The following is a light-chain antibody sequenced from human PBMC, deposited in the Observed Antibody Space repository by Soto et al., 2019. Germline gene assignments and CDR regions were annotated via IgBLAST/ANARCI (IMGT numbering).Light chain of an antibody. J-gene: IGLJ1*01. CDR3: QSYDSSLSAHYV. V-gene: IGLV1-40*01. CDR1: SSNIGAGYD. CDR2: GNN. Sequence: QSVLTQPPSVSGAPGQRVTISCTGSSSNIGAGYDVHWYQQLPGTAPKLLIYGNNNRPSGVPDRFSGSKSGTSASLAITGLQAEDESDYYCQSYDSSLSAHYVFGTGTKLTDL.